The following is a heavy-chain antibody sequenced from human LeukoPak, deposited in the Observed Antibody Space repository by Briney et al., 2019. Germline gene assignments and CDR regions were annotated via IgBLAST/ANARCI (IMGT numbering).Heavy chain of an antibody. D-gene: IGHD3-10*01. CDR2: INHSGST. CDR1: GESFSGYY. V-gene: IGHV4-34*01. Sequence: SETLSLTCAVYGESFSGYYWTWIRQPPGKGLEWLGEINHSGSTNYNPSLKSRVAISVDTSKNQFSLKLSSVTAADTAVYYCARGIRYYYGSGSFWYYYYMDVWGKGTTVTISS. J-gene: IGHJ6*03. CDR3: ARGIRYYYGSGSFWYYYYMDV.